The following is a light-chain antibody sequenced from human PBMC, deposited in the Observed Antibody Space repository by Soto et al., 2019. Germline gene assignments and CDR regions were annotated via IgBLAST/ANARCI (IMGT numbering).Light chain of an antibody. V-gene: IGKV1-9*01. J-gene: IGKJ1*01. CDR3: QQLNSYPIT. CDR1: QGINTF. CDR2: AAS. Sequence: IQLTQSPSSLSASVGDRVTITCRASQGINTFLAWYQQKAGKAPKLLIYAASTLQSGVPSRFSGSGSGTDFTLTISSLQSEDFATYYCQQLNSYPITFGQGTKVDIK.